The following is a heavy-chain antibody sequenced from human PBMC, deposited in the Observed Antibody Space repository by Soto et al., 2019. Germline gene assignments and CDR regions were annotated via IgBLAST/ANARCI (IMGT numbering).Heavy chain of an antibody. CDR3: ARPDNNHGAS. CDR2: INPGHSET. V-gene: IGHV5-51*01. J-gene: IGHJ5*02. CDR1: GSSFINSW. D-gene: IGHD1-20*01. Sequence: GEYLKISCKASGSSFINSWIGRVRQRPGKGLERMAIINPGHSETRSSPACEGQVTISADKSITTTYLQWVSLKASDTAMDGGARPDNNHGASWGRGARVTISS.